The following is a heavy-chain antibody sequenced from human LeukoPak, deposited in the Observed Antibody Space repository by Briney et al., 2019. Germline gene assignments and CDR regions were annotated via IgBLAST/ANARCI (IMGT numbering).Heavy chain of an antibody. V-gene: IGHV7-4-1*02. CDR2: INTDSGNP. CDR3: AREILRFDI. Sequence: ASVKVSCKASGYSFNSQGMNWVRQAPGQGLEWMGWINTDSGNPTYAQGFTGRFVFSLDSSVSTADLQISNLMPEDTAKYYCAREILRFDIWGQGTMVIVSS. J-gene: IGHJ3*02. CDR1: GYSFNSQG.